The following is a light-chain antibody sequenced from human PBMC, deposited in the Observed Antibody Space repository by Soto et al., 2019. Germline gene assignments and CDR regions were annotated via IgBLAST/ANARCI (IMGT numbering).Light chain of an antibody. Sequence: IVLTQSPGTLSLSPGTRATLSCRASQSISSNYLAWYQQKPGQPPRLLIYGSSSRATGIPDRFSGGGSGTDFTLTISSLQSEDFAIYTCQQYNNWPPTFGQGTKLEIK. CDR3: QQYNNWPPT. V-gene: IGKV3-20*01. CDR1: QSISSNY. J-gene: IGKJ2*01. CDR2: GSS.